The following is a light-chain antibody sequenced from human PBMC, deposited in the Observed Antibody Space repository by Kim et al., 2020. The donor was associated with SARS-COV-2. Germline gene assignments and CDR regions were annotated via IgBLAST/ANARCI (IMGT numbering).Light chain of an antibody. J-gene: IGLJ3*02. CDR3: QSYDSSINWV. Sequence: KTVTISCTGSSGSIASNYVQWYQQRPGSAPTTVIYEDNQRPSGVPDRFSGSIDSSSNSASLTISGLKTEDEAAYYCQSYDSSINWVFGGGTQLTVL. CDR1: SGSIASNY. V-gene: IGLV6-57*02. CDR2: EDN.